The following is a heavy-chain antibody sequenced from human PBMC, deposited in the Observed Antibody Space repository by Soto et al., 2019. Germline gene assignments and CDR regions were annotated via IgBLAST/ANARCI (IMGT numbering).Heavy chain of an antibody. Sequence: PGGSLRLSCAVSGFTLNTYAMGWVRQAPGKGLEWVSGISDSGGPTNYADSVKGRFTISRDRSQNKLFLQMSSLRAEDTAVYYCARGFSAGKGSPPDFWGQGSLVTVSS. J-gene: IGHJ4*02. V-gene: IGHV3-23*01. CDR2: ISDSGGPT. CDR1: GFTLNTYA. D-gene: IGHD6-13*01. CDR3: ARGFSAGKGSPPDF.